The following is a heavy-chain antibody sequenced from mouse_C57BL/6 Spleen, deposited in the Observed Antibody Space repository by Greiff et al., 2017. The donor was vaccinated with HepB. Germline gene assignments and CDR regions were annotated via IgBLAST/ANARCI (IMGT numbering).Heavy chain of an antibody. Sequence: EVQLVESGGGLVKPGGSLKLSCAASGFTFSDYGMHWVRQAPEKGLEWVAYISSGSSTIYYADTVKGRFTISRDNAKNTLFLQMTSLRSEDTAMYYCARMNYYYGSSYYYAMDYWGQGTSVTVSS. CDR3: ARMNYYYGSSYYYAMDY. V-gene: IGHV5-17*01. D-gene: IGHD1-1*01. CDR1: GFTFSDYG. CDR2: ISSGSSTI. J-gene: IGHJ4*01.